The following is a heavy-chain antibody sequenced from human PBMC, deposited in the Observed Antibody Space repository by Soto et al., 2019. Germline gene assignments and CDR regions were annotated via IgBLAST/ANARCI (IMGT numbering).Heavy chain of an antibody. J-gene: IGHJ5*02. CDR3: AKAGSNSSTWHSNWFDP. D-gene: IGHD6-13*01. CDR1: GFSFNNYI. V-gene: IGHV3-23*01. CDR2: ISDTGGST. Sequence: EVQLLESGGDLVPPGGSLRLSCAASGFSFNNYIMNWVRQAPGKGLEWVSGISDTGGSTDYADSVKGRFTISRDNSKNTLFLQMNRLRADDTAMYYCAKAGSNSSTWHSNWFDPWGQGTLVTVSS.